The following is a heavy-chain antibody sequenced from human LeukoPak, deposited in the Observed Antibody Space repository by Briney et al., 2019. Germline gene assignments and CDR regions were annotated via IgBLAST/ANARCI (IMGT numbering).Heavy chain of an antibody. D-gene: IGHD2/OR15-2a*01. V-gene: IGHV3-74*03. J-gene: IGHJ3*02. CDR3: ASFRNTDI. CDR2: IKTDGSVT. CDR1: GFTFSSYW. Sequence: QPGGSLRLSCAASGFTFSSYWMYWVRQAPGKGLAWVSRIKTDGSVTQYADSVKGRFTVSRDNAKNTMYLQMNSLRVEDTALYYCASFRNTDIWGQGTTVTVSP.